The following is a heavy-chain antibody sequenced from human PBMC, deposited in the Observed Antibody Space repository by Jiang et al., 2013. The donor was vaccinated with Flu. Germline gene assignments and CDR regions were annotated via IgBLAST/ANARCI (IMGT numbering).Heavy chain of an antibody. CDR3: ARIGYYYGSRGYGPGAFDI. CDR2: IDWDDDK. V-gene: IGHV2-70*01. D-gene: IGHD3-22*01. J-gene: IGHJ3*02. CDR1: GFSLSTDGMC. Sequence: KPTQTLTLTCTFSGFSLSTDGMCVSWIRQPPGKALEWLALIDWDDDKYYSTSLKARLTISKDTSKNQVVLSMTNMDPVDTATYYCARIGYYYGSRGYGPGAFDIWGHGTMVTVSS.